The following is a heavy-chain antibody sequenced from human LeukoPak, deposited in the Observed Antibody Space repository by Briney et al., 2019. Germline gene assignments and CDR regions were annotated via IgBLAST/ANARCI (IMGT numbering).Heavy chain of an antibody. Sequence: SETLSLTCAVYGGSFSGYYWSWIRQPPGKGLEWIGEINHSGSTNYNPSLKSRVTISVDTSKNQFSLKLSSVTAADTAVYYCAKGLLWFGELFDYWGQGTLVTVSS. CDR3: AKGLLWFGELFDY. J-gene: IGHJ4*02. D-gene: IGHD3-10*01. V-gene: IGHV4-34*01. CDR1: GGSFSGYY. CDR2: INHSGST.